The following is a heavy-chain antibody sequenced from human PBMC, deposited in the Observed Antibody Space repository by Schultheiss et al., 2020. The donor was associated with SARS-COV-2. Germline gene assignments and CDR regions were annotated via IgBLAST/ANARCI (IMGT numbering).Heavy chain of an antibody. CDR3: VKDTGPYASGSLAQHSYGMDV. J-gene: IGHJ6*02. V-gene: IGHV3-9*01. CDR2: INWNGGST. D-gene: IGHD3-10*01. Sequence: GGSLRLSCAASGFTFDDYAMHWVRQAPGKGLEWVSGINWNGGSTGYADSVKGRFTISRDNAKNSLFLQMNSLRPEDTALYFCVKDTGPYASGSLAQHSYGMDVWGQGTTVTVSS. CDR1: GFTFDDYA.